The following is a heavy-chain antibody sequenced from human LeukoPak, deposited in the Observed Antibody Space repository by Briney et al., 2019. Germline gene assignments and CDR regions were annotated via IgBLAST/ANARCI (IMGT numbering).Heavy chain of an antibody. CDR1: GFTFSDDE. CDR3: ARENGWNGRACDY. CDR2: ISTTGPAI. V-gene: IGHV3-48*03. J-gene: IGHJ4*02. Sequence: GGSLRLSCVVSGFTFSDDEMIWVRQAPGKGLPRISHISTTGPAIHYADSVKGRFTVSRDNAKNSMFLQMNNLRVEDTAVYYCARENGWNGRACDYWGQGTLVTVSS. D-gene: IGHD1-1*01.